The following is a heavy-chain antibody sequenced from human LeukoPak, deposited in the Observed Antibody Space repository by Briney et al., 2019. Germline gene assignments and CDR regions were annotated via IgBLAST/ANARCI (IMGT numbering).Heavy chain of an antibody. CDR3: ARDGYNYGNY. CDR1: GLSFSNYA. J-gene: IGHJ4*02. CDR2: ISGNGGSA. Sequence: GGSLRLSCAASGLSFSNYAMSWVRQAPGKGLEWVSGISGNGGSAYYADSVKGRFTISRDNSKNTLYLQMNSLRAEDTAVYYCARDGYNYGNYWGQGTLVTVSS. V-gene: IGHV3-23*01. D-gene: IGHD5-24*01.